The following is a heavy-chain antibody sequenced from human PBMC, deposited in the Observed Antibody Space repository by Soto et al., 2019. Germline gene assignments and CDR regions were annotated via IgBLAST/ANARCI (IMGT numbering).Heavy chain of an antibody. Sequence: SETLSLTCAIYDGSFSVYYWIRIRQSPGEGLEWIGEINHSGSTNYNPSLKSRVTMSVDASKNQFSLKLSSVTAADTAVYYCARDSTRRGACDIWGQGTTVTVSS. CDR1: DGSFSVYY. CDR3: ARDSTRRGACDI. J-gene: IGHJ3*02. D-gene: IGHD4-4*01. V-gene: IGHV4-34*01. CDR2: INHSGST.